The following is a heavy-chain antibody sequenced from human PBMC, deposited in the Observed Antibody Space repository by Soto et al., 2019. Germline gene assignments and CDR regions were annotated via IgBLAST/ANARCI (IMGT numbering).Heavy chain of an antibody. CDR3: ARDGSNSTDY. Sequence: QVQLVQSGAEVKKPGASVKVSCKASGYTFTNYGFSWVRQAPGQGLEWVGWVSAYNGDTHYGQKLQGRVTMTTDTSTTTAYTQLRSLRSDYTALYYCARDGSNSTDYWGQGTLVTVSS. D-gene: IGHD2-21*01. J-gene: IGHJ4*02. CDR2: VSAYNGDT. V-gene: IGHV1-18*01. CDR1: GYTFTNYG.